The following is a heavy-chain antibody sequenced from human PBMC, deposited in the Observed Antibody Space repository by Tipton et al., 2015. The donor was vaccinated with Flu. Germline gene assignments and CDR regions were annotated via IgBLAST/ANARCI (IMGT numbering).Heavy chain of an antibody. CDR1: GFTFSNYW. V-gene: IGHV3-74*01. D-gene: IGHD1/OR15-1a*01. CDR3: VRDQSLSGTGPHFDY. J-gene: IGHJ4*02. Sequence: QLVQSGGGLVQPGGSLRLSCAASGFTFSNYWMHWVRQAPGKGLVWVSRINGYGSTTTHADSVKGRFTVSRDNAKNTLYLQMNSLRAEDTAVYYCVRDQSLSGTGPHFDYWGQGALVTVSS. CDR2: INGYGSTT.